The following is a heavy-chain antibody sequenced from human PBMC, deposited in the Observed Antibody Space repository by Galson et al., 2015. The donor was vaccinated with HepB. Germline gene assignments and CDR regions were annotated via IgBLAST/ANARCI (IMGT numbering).Heavy chain of an antibody. J-gene: IGHJ4*02. CDR3: AKVLLPIGGDTYGDYDY. CDR1: GFTFSSYA. D-gene: IGHD4-17*01. Sequence: SLRLSCAASGFTFSSYAMSWVRQAPGKGLEWVSAISGSGGSTYYADSVKGRFTISRDNSKNTLYLQMNSLRAEDTAVYYCAKVLLPIGGDTYGDYDYWGQGTLVTVSS. CDR2: ISGSGGST. V-gene: IGHV3-23*01.